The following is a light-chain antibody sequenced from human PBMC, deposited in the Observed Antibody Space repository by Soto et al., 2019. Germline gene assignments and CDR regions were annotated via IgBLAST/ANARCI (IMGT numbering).Light chain of an antibody. J-gene: IGLJ3*02. CDR3: CSFSGSRNSVV. CDR2: EDN. V-gene: IGLV2-23*01. CDR1: TSDVGNHNP. Sequence: QSALTQPASVSGSPGQSITISCTGATSDVGNHNPVSWFQQHPGRAPKTLIYEDNKRPSGISSRFSGSRSGSTASLTISGLQAEDESSSYCCSFSGSRNSVVFGGGTKVTVL.